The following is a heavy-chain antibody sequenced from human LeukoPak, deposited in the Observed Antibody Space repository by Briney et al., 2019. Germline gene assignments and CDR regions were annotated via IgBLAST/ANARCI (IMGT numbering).Heavy chain of an antibody. J-gene: IGHJ5*02. CDR1: GFTFSSYD. CDR3: ARAKAVARTGGDNWFDP. D-gene: IGHD6-19*01. CDR2: ISSNGGKT. V-gene: IGHV3-64*01. Sequence: PGGSLRLSCAASGFTFSSYDMHWVRQAPGKGLEYVSTISSNGGKTNYANSVKGRFTISRDNSKNTLYLQMGSLRADDVAVYYCARAKAVARTGGDNWFDPWGQGTLVTVSS.